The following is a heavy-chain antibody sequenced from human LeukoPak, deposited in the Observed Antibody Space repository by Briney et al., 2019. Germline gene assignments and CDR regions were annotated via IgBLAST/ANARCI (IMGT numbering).Heavy chain of an antibody. Sequence: PGGSLRLSCAASGFTFSSYAMSWVRQAPGKGLEWVAAVSGSGGSTYYADSVKGRFTISRDNPKNTLYLQMNRLRAEDTAVYYCAKPPLLRHFDSWGQGTLVTVSS. CDR1: GFTFSSYA. CDR2: VSGSGGST. D-gene: IGHD3-3*01. J-gene: IGHJ4*02. CDR3: AKPPLLRHFDS. V-gene: IGHV3-23*01.